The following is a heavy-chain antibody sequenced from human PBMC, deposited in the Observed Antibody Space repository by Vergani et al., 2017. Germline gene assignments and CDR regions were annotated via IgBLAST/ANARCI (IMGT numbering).Heavy chain of an antibody. Sequence: EVQLLESGGGLVKPGGSLRLSCAASGFTFSNAWMSWVRQAPGKGLEWVGRIKSKTDGGTTDYAAPVKGRFTISRDDSKNTLYLQMNSLKTEDTDVYYCTTAATIFGVVIIGGDYYGMDVWGQGTTVTVSS. CDR3: TTAATIFGVVIIGGDYYGMDV. D-gene: IGHD3-3*01. CDR2: IKSKTDGGTT. V-gene: IGHV3-15*01. CDR1: GFTFSNAW. J-gene: IGHJ6*02.